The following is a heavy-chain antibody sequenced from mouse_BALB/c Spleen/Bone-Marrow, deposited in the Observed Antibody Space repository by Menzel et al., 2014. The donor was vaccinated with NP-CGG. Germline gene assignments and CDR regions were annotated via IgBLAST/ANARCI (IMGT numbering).Heavy chain of an antibody. CDR1: GYTFTDNW. Sequence: QVQLQQPGAELGMPGASVKMSCKASGYTFTDNWMYWEKQRPGQGLEWIGAIDTSDSYTNFNQKFMGKAALTVDASSSTAYMQVSSLTSDDSAVYYCARGGHDFSLDYWGQGTSVTVSS. D-gene: IGHD2-4*01. CDR2: IDTSDSYT. J-gene: IGHJ4*01. V-gene: IGHV1-69*01. CDR3: ARGGHDFSLDY.